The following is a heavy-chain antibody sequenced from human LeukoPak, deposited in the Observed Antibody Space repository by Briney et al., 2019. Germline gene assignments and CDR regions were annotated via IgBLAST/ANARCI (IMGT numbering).Heavy chain of an antibody. CDR1: GYTFTSYG. CDR3: ALIRFLEWLYFDY. J-gene: IGHJ4*02. D-gene: IGHD3-3*01. Sequence: GASVKVSCMASGYTFTSYGISRVRQAPGQGLEWMGWISAYNGNTNYAQKLQGRVTMTTDTSTSTAYMELRSLRSDDTAVYYCALIRFLEWLYFDYWGQGTLVTVSS. V-gene: IGHV1-18*01. CDR2: ISAYNGNT.